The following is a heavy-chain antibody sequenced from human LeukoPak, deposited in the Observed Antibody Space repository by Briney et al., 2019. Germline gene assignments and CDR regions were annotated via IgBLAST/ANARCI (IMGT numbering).Heavy chain of an antibody. CDR1: GGSFSGYY. CDR2: INHSGST. Sequence: SETLSLTCAVYGGSFSGYYWSWIRQPPGKGLEWIGEINHSGSTNYNPSLKSRVTISVDTSKNQFSLKLSSVTAADTAVYYCAGGYDYWGQGTLVTVSS. J-gene: IGHJ4*02. CDR3: AGGYDY. V-gene: IGHV4-34*01.